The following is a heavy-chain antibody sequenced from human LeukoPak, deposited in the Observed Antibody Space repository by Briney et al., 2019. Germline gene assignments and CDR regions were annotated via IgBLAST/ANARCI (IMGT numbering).Heavy chain of an antibody. CDR3: ARGGVCSGGSCYFDY. V-gene: IGHV4-31*03. D-gene: IGHD2-15*01. J-gene: IGHJ4*02. CDR1: GGSISSGAYY. Sequence: SETLSLTCTVSGGSISSGAYYWSWIRQHPGKGLEWIGDIFYRGSTYYNPSLKSRLTISIDMSKNQFSLKLSSVTAADTAVYYCARGGVCSGGSCYFDYWGQGTLVTVPS. CDR2: IFYRGST.